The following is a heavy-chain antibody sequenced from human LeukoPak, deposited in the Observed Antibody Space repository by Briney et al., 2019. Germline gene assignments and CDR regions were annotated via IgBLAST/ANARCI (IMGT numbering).Heavy chain of an antibody. CDR1: GYTFTNYY. Sequence: ASVKVSCKASGYTFTNYYIHWVRQAPGHGLEWMGAINPSSGGTNSAQKFQGRVSMTRDTSISTAYMEVSRLRSDDTAVFYCVGDLVTTGLYGMDVWGQGTTVTVSS. V-gene: IGHV1-2*02. CDR3: VGDLVTTGLYGMDV. J-gene: IGHJ6*02. CDR2: INPSSGGT. D-gene: IGHD4-17*01.